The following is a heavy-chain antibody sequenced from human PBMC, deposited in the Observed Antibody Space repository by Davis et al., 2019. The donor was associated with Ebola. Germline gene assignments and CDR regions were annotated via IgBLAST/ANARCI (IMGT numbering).Heavy chain of an antibody. D-gene: IGHD6-13*01. V-gene: IGHV1-69*06. Sequence: SVKVSCKSSGDTFNTYSISWIRQAPGQGLEWMGGIIPLFGTPNYAQKFQGRATITADKFASTVFMELSSLRSEDTAVYYCARDRGYSSSWYFDYWGQGTLVTVSS. CDR2: IIPLFGTP. J-gene: IGHJ4*02. CDR1: GDTFNTYS. CDR3: ARDRGYSSSWYFDY.